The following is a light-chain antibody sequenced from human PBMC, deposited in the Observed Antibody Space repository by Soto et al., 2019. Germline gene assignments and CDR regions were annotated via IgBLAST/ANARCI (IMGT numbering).Light chain of an antibody. Sequence: AIQMTQSPSSLSASVGDRVIITCRASQGIRSELAWYQQKPGKAPDLLIYAASTLQPGVPYRFSGSGSGTDFTLTISILQPEDFSTYYCLHDYTYPRTFGQGTKGEIK. J-gene: IGKJ1*01. CDR2: AAS. V-gene: IGKV1-6*01. CDR3: LHDYTYPRT. CDR1: QGIRSE.